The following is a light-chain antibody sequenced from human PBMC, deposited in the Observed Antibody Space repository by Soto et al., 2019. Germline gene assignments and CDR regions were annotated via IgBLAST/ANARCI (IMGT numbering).Light chain of an antibody. CDR3: QQFSSYPLT. V-gene: IGKV1-5*01. J-gene: IGKJ4*01. Sequence: DIQMTQSPSTLSGSVGDRVTITCRASQTISSWLAWYQQKPGQAPRLLIYDASSRATGIPDRFSGGGSGTDFTLTISRLEPEDFAVYYCQQFSSYPLTFGGGTKVDI. CDR1: QTISSW. CDR2: DAS.